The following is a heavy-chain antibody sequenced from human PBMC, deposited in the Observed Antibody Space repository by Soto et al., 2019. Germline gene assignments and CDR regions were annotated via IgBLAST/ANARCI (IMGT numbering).Heavy chain of an antibody. CDR2: ILYDGRKE. CDR1: DILFSTYV. D-gene: IGHD6-13*01. V-gene: IGHV3-30*03. J-gene: IGHJ5*02. CDR3: SRGAGAAEINRFDI. Sequence: PGGSLRLSRAASDILFSTYVMHRVRHAPGKGLEWVAVILYDGRKESYAHSAKGRFSNSSHNPKNQLYLQMNTLRPEDTATYYCSRGAGAAEINRFDICGQGSRVTGYS.